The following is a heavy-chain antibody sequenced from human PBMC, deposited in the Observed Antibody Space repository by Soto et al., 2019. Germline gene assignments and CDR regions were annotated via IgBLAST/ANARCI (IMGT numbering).Heavy chain of an antibody. Sequence: QVQLVQSGAEVKKPGSSVKVSCKASGGTFSSYAISWVRQAPGQGLEWMGGIIPIFGTANYAQKFQGRVTITADESTSTAYMGLSSLRSEDTAVYYCATVESGWPRGWFDPWGQGTLVTVSS. CDR3: ATVESGWPRGWFDP. J-gene: IGHJ5*02. D-gene: IGHD6-19*01. CDR2: IIPIFGTA. V-gene: IGHV1-69*12. CDR1: GGTFSSYA.